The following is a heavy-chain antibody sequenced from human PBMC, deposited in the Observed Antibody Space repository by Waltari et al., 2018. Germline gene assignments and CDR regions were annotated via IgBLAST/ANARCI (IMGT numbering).Heavy chain of an antibody. Sequence: EVQLVESVGGLVQPGRSLRLSRASSGFTFSSYAMIWVRQAPGKGMEWVSAICGSGGSTYYADSVKGRFTISRDNSKNTLYQQTNSLRAEDTAVYYCAKGSSSWYLDGMDVWGQGTTVTVSS. CDR1: GFTFSSYA. J-gene: IGHJ6*02. D-gene: IGHD6-13*01. CDR3: AKGSSSWYLDGMDV. V-gene: IGHV3-23*04. CDR2: ICGSGGST.